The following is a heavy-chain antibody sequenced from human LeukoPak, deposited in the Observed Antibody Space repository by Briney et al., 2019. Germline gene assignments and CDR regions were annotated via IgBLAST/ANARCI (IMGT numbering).Heavy chain of an antibody. D-gene: IGHD6-13*01. CDR2: ISGSGGST. V-gene: IGHV3-23*01. Sequence: GGSLRLSCAASGFTFSSYAMSWVRQAPGKGLEWVSAISGSGGSTYYADSVKGRFTISRDNSKNTLYLQMNSLRAEDTAVYYCAKDPFHSSSWYSLDYWGQGTLVTVSS. J-gene: IGHJ4*02. CDR1: GFTFSSYA. CDR3: AKDPFHSSSWYSLDY.